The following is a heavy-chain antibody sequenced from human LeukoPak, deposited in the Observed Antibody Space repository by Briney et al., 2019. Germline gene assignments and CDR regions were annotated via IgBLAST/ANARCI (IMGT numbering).Heavy chain of an antibody. CDR1: GGTFSSYA. J-gene: IGHJ6*04. CDR2: IIPIFGTA. V-gene: IGHV1-69*13. D-gene: IGHD5-12*01. CDR3: ARDPLYSGYDYDYYYGMDV. Sequence: SVKVSCKASGGTFSSYAISWVRQAPGQGLEWMGGIIPIFGTANYAQKFQGRVTITADESTSTAYMELSSLKSEDTAVYYCARDPLYSGYDYDYYYGMDVWGKGTTVTVSS.